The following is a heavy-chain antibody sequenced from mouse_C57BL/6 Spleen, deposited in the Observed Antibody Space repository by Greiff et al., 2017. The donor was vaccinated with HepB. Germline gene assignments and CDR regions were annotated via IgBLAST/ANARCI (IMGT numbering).Heavy chain of an antibody. CDR3: TTLDGSGREAY. J-gene: IGHJ3*01. D-gene: IGHD3-2*02. CDR1: GFNIKDDY. Sequence: EVQLQQSGAELVRPGASVKLSCTASGFNIKDDYMHWVKQRPEQGLEWIGWIDPENGDTEYASKFQGKATITADTSSNTAYLQLSSLTSEDTAVYYCTTLDGSGREAYWGQGTLVTVSA. V-gene: IGHV14-4*01. CDR2: IDPENGDT.